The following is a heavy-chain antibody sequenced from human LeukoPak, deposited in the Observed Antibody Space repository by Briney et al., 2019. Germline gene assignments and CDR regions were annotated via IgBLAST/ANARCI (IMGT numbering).Heavy chain of an antibody. J-gene: IGHJ4*02. CDR2: IKQDGSEK. V-gene: IGHV3-7*01. CDR1: GFTFSSYW. CDR3: ARCPRGYSGYDADY. Sequence: PGGSLRLSCAASGFTFSSYWMSWVRQAPGKGLEWVANIKQDGSEKYYVDSVKGRFTISRDNAKNSPYLQMSSLRAEDTAVYYCARCPRGYSGYDADYWGQGTLVTVSS. D-gene: IGHD5-12*01.